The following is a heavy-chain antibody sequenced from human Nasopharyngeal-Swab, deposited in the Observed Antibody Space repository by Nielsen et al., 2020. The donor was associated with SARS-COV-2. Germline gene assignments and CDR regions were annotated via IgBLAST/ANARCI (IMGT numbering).Heavy chain of an antibody. CDR2: IGRYGTDI. D-gene: IGHD3-3*01. CDR3: ARGTVFGVANGMDV. V-gene: IGHV3-21*01. CDR1: GFSFSSYS. Sequence: GGSLRLSCATSGFSFSSYSMTWVRQAPGKGLEWVSSIGRYGTDIFHADSVKGRFSVFRDAANKSIYLQMRSLRAEDTAVYYCARGTVFGVANGMDVWGQGTTVTVSS. J-gene: IGHJ6*02.